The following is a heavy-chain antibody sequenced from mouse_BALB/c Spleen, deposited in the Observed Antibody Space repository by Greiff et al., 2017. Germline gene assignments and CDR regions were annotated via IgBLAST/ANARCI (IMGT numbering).Heavy chain of an antibody. V-gene: IGHV14-3*02. CDR1: GFNIKDTY. CDR3: ARMGDDGYFSSWFAY. CDR2: IDPANGNT. D-gene: IGHD2-3*01. Sequence: EVMLVESGAELVKPGASVKLSCTASGFNIKDTYMHWVKQRPEQGLEWIGRIDPANGNTKYDPKFQGKATITADTSSNTAYLQLSSLTSEDTAVYYCARMGDDGYFSSWFAYRGQGTLVTVSA. J-gene: IGHJ3*01.